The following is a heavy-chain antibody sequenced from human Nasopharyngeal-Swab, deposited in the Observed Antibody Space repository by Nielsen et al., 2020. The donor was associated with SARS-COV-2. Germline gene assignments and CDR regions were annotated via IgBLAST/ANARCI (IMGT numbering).Heavy chain of an antibody. J-gene: IGHJ4*02. CDR3: ARLVVPATFDY. Sequence: SETLSLTCTVSGGSISSGGYYWSWIRQHPGKGLEWIGYIYYSGSTYYNPSLKSRVTISVDTSKNQFSLKLSSVTAADTAVYYCARLVVPATFDYWGQGTLVTVSS. CDR1: GGSISSGGYY. V-gene: IGHV4-31*03. CDR2: IYYSGST. D-gene: IGHD2-2*01.